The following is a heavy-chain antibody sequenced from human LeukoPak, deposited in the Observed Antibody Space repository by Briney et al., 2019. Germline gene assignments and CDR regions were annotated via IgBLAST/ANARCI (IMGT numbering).Heavy chain of an antibody. Sequence: SVKVSCKTSGGTFNNSAISWVRQAPGQGLEWLGGIMPLFGTAGYAQKFQGRVTITKDESTRTVYLELTSLTSDDTAVYYCARGYSSSWYDYWGQGTLVTVSS. CDR1: GGTFNNSA. CDR3: ARGYSSSWYDY. J-gene: IGHJ4*02. CDR2: IMPLFGTA. D-gene: IGHD6-13*01. V-gene: IGHV1-69*05.